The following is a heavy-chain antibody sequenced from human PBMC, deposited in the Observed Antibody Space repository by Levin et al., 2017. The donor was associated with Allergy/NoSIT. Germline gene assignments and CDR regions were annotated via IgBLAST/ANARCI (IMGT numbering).Heavy chain of an antibody. J-gene: IGHJ4*02. CDR2: INHSGST. V-gene: IGHV4-34*01. CDR1: GGSFSGYY. CDR3: ARASRKGASD. Sequence: SQTLSLTCAVYGGSFSGYYWSWIRQPPGKGLEWIGEINHSGSTNYNPSLKSRVTISVDTSKNQFSLKLSSVTAADTAVYYCARASRKGASDWGQGTLVTVSS.